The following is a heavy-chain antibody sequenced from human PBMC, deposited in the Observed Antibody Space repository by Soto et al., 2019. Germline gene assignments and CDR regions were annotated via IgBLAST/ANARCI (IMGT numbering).Heavy chain of an antibody. Sequence: QVQLVQSGAEVKKPGASVKVSCKASGYTFISYDINWVRQATGQGLEWMGWMNPNTGDKGYAQKFQGRVNMTRNTCINTANLELSSLRSDDTAVYFCARGDGYIFDYWGQGTLVTVSS. V-gene: IGHV1-8*01. CDR2: MNPNTGDK. CDR3: ARGDGYIFDY. CDR1: GYTFISYD. D-gene: IGHD5-18*01. J-gene: IGHJ4*02.